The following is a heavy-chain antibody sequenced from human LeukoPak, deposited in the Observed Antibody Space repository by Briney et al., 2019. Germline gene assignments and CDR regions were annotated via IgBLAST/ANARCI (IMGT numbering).Heavy chain of an antibody. CDR2: INHSGST. V-gene: IGHV4-34*01. CDR3: ARTRGLYCSGGSCYFYYYYGMDV. Sequence: SETLSLTCAVYGGSFSGYYWSWIRQPPGKGLEWIGEINHSGSTNYNPSLKSRVTISVDTSKNQFSLKLSSVTAADTAVYYCARTRGLYCSGGSCYFYYYYGMDVWGQGTTVTVSS. CDR1: GGSFSGYY. J-gene: IGHJ6*02. D-gene: IGHD2-15*01.